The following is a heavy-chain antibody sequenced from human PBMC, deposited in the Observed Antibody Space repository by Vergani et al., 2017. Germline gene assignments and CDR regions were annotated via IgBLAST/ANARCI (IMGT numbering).Heavy chain of an antibody. D-gene: IGHD1-1*01. J-gene: IGHJ4*02. V-gene: IGHV5-51*01. CDR3: ARHTTYTDS. CDR1: EYSFGNYW. CDR2: IYPADSDT. Sequence: EVELVQSGPEMRKPGESLKISCQGSEYSFGNYWIGWLRQMPGKGLEWMGIIYPADSDTRYSPSFQGQVTIAADKSISTAFLQWDSLKASDTALYYCARHTTYTDSWGQGTLVTVSS.